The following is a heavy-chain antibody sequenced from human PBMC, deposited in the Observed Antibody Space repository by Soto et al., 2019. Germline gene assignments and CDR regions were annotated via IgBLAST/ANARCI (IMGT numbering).Heavy chain of an antibody. Sequence: ASAKVSCKASGYTFTSYAMHWVRQAPGQRLEWMGWISAGNGNTNYAQKLQGRVTITTDTSTSTAYMELRSLRSDDTAVYYCAKFRSYYYYYGMDVWGQGTTVTVSS. CDR1: GYTFTSYA. V-gene: IGHV1-3*01. CDR3: AKFRSYYYYYGMDV. CDR2: ISAGNGNT. J-gene: IGHJ6*02.